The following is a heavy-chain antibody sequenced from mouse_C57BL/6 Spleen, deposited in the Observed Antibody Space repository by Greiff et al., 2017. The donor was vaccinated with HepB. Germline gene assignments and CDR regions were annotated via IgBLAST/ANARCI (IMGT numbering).Heavy chain of an antibody. J-gene: IGHJ3*01. CDR3: TRSEDGYDVAWFAY. V-gene: IGHV1-5*01. CDR1: GYTFTSYW. CDR2: IYPGNSDT. D-gene: IGHD2-2*01. Sequence: EVQLQQSGTVLARPGASVKMSCKTSGYTFTSYWMHWVKQRPGQGLEWIGAIYPGNSDTSYNQKFKGKAKLTAVTSASTAYMELSSLTNEDSAVYYCTRSEDGYDVAWFAYWGQGTLVTVSA.